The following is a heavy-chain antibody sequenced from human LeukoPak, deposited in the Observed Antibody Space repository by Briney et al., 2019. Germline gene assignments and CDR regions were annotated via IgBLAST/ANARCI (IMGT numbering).Heavy chain of an antibody. D-gene: IGHD3-22*01. V-gene: IGHV1-8*01. CDR1: GYTFTSYD. Sequence: ASVKGSCRASGYTFTSYDINWVRQATGQGLEWMGWMDPNSGNTGYAQKFQGRVTMTRNTSITTAYMELSSLRSEDTAVYYCARGPPYYYDSSGYLNYWGQGTLVTASS. J-gene: IGHJ4*02. CDR2: MDPNSGNT. CDR3: ARGPPYYYDSSGYLNY.